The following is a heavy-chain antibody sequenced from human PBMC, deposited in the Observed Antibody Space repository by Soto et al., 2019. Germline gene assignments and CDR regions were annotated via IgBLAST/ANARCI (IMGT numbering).Heavy chain of an antibody. J-gene: IGHJ4*02. D-gene: IGHD1-7*01. CDR1: GGSVNGFY. CDR3: ARGGGGTTSLKLQF. V-gene: IGHV4-59*02. Sequence: SETLSLTCNVSGGSVNGFYWSWIRQPPGKGLEWIGFIYYSGTTNYNPSLQSRVTISMDTSKNQVFLELRSVTAADAAVYYCARGGGGTTSLKLQFWGQGTLVTVSS. CDR2: IYYSGTT.